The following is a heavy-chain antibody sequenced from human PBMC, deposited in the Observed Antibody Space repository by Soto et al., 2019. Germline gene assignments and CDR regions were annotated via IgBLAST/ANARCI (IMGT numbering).Heavy chain of an antibody. CDR1: GFSFSRYG. CDR2: ISWDGLAQ. J-gene: IGHJ4*02. D-gene: IGHD1-1*01. Sequence: GGSLRLSCEASGFSFSRYGMHWGRQAPGMGLEWVAVISWDGLAQYYADSVKGRFTISRDNSQSTLYLQMNSLRTEDTAIYYCAKETIQVGGPNYFDYWGQGALVTVSS. CDR3: AKETIQVGGPNYFDY. V-gene: IGHV3-30*18.